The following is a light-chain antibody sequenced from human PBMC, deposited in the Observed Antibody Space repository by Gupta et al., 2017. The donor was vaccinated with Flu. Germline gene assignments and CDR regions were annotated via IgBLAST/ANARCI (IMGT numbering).Light chain of an antibody. Sequence: DVVMTQTPLSLPVALGQLASISCRSSHGLVYSDGNTYLHWFQQRPGQSPRRLIYLVSHRESGVPDRFSGSGSGTDFTLKISRVEAEDVGIYFCMQGAHWPWTFGQGTKVEIK. CDR2: LVS. CDR3: MQGAHWPWT. CDR1: HGLVYSDGNTY. J-gene: IGKJ1*01. V-gene: IGKV2-30*01.